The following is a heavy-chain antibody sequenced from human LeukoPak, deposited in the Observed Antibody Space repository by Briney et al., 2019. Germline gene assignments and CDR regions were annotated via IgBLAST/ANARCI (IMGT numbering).Heavy chain of an antibody. CDR2: INPNSGGT. D-gene: IGHD5-24*01. V-gene: IGHV1-2*02. Sequence: ASVKVSCKASGYTFTGYYMHWVRQAPGQGLEWMGWINPNSGGTNYAQKFQGRVTMTRDTSISTAYMELSRLRSEDTAVYYCARGLKRWLHPNYFDYWGQGTLVTVSS. J-gene: IGHJ4*02. CDR3: ARGLKRWLHPNYFDY. CDR1: GYTFTGYY.